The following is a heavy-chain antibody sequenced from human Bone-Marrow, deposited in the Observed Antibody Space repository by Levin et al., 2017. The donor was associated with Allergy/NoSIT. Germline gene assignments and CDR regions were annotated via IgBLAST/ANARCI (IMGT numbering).Heavy chain of an antibody. CDR1: GGSIINGGYS. CDR3: ARANDGALDY. CDR2: IYHTGST. V-gene: IGHV4-30-2*01. J-gene: IGHJ4*02. D-gene: IGHD1-1*01. Sequence: SQTLSLTCAVSGGSIINGGYSWNWIQQPPGKGLEWIGYIYHTGSTYYNPSLKSRVTISVDMSENQFSLKLSSVTAADTAVYYCARANDGALDYWGQGTLVTVSS.